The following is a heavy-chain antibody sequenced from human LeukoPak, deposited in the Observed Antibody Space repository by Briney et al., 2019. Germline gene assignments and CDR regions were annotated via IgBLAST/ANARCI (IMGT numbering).Heavy chain of an antibody. V-gene: IGHV4-39*01. CDR1: GGSISSSSYY. CDR3: ARSYDFWSGYYPKSHFDY. J-gene: IGHJ4*02. Sequence: SETLSLTCTVSGGSISSSSYYWGWIRQPPGKGLEWIGSIYYSGSTYYNPSLKSRVTISVDTSKNQFSLKLSSVTAADTAVYYCARSYDFWSGYYPKSHFDYWGQGTLVTVSS. D-gene: IGHD3-3*01. CDR2: IYYSGST.